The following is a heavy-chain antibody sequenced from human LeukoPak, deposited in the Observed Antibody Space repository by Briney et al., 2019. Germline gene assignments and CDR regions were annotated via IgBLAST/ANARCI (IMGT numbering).Heavy chain of an antibody. V-gene: IGHV3-23*01. J-gene: IGHJ4*02. CDR1: GFTFSSYA. CDR2: ISGSGGST. Sequence: GGSLRLSCTASGFTFSSYAMSWVRQAPGKGLEWVSAISGSGGSTYYADSVKGRFTISRDNSKNTLYLQMNSLRAEDTAVYYCAKSSSRGSGSYYDPPMSYFDYWGQGTLVTVSS. D-gene: IGHD3-10*01. CDR3: AKSSSRGSGSYYDPPMSYFDY.